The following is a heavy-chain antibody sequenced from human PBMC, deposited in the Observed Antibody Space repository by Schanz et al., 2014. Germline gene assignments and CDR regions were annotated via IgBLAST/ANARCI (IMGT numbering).Heavy chain of an antibody. CDR2: ISDSGDST. D-gene: IGHD2-2*01. CDR1: GFTFSTYA. CDR3: AKVAPAATYLDS. V-gene: IGHV3-23*01. Sequence: VQLLQSGGALVQPGGSLRLSCSASGFTFSTYAMSWARQTPGKGLEWVSDISDSGDSTHYADSVKGRFTISRDNAKNSLFLQMNSLSAEDTAVYYCAKVAPAATYLDSWGLGTLGAVSS. J-gene: IGHJ4*02.